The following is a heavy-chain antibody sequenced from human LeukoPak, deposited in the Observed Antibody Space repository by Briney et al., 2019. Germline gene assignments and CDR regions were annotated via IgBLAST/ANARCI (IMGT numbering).Heavy chain of an antibody. J-gene: IGHJ6*03. V-gene: IGHV3-30*02. CDR1: GFTFSSYG. D-gene: IGHD1-1*01. CDR3: AKGPTTYYYYYMDV. CDR2: IRYDGGNK. Sequence: GGSLRLSCAASGFTFSSYGMHWVRQAPGKGLEWVAFIRYDGGNKYYADSVKGRFTISRDNSKNTLYLQMNSLRAEDTAVYYCAKGPTTYYYYYMDVWGKGTTVTVSS.